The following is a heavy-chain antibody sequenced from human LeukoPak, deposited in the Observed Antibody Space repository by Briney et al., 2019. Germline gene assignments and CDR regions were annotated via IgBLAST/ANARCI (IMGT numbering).Heavy chain of an antibody. CDR2: IKQDGSEK. V-gene: IGHV3-7*03. CDR3: AREDIAAAGDFDY. Sequence: PGGSLRLSCAASGVTFSSYWMSWVRQAPGKGLEWGANIKQDGSEKYYVDSVKGRFTISRDNAKNSLYLQMNSLRAEDTAVYYCAREDIAAAGDFDYWGQGTLVTVSS. D-gene: IGHD6-13*01. CDR1: GVTFSSYW. J-gene: IGHJ4*02.